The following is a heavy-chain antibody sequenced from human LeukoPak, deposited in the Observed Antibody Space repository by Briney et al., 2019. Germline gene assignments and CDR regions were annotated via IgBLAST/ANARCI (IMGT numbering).Heavy chain of an antibody. J-gene: IGHJ4*02. CDR1: GGSISSYY. V-gene: IGHV4-59*01. D-gene: IGHD3-10*01. CDR3: ARAGWFGELFPDY. CDR2: IYYSGST. Sequence: SETLSLTCTVSGGSISSYYWSWIRQPPGKGLEWIGYIYYSGSTNYNPSLESRVTISVDTSKNQFSLKLSSVTAADTAVYYCARAGWFGELFPDYWGQGTLVTVSS.